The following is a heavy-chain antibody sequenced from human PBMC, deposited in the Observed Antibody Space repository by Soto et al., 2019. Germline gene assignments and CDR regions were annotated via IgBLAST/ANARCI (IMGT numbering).Heavy chain of an antibody. Sequence: GGSLRLSCSGSGFSFDSYGMHWVRQAPGKGLEWVATVSFDSKNKYYVDSVEGRFTISRDNSKNMMYLQMNSLRHVDTAVYYCAKESVEVTYSYYGMDVWGPGTTVTVSS. J-gene: IGHJ6*02. CDR3: AKESVEVTYSYYGMDV. D-gene: IGHD4-4*01. CDR2: VSFDSKNK. V-gene: IGHV3-30*18. CDR1: GFSFDSYG.